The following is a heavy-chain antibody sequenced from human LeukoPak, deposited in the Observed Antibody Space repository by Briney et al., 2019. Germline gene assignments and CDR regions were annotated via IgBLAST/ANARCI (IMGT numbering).Heavy chain of an antibody. CDR2: IISIFGTA. D-gene: IGHD3-10*01. CDR1: GGTFSSYA. V-gene: IGHV1-69*06. Sequence: SVQVSCKASGGTFSSYAMSWVRQAPGQGVEWMGGIISIFGTASYAQKFQGRVTITADKSTSTAYMELSSLKSEDTAVYYCASSYGSGRRYYYYYMDVWGKGTTVTVSS. J-gene: IGHJ6*03. CDR3: ASSYGSGRRYYYYYMDV.